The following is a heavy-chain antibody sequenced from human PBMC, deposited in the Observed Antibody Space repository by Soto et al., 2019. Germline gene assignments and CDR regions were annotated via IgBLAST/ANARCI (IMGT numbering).Heavy chain of an antibody. CDR3: ARRARPDFYYMDV. CDR2: ISSNGVGT. D-gene: IGHD6-6*01. J-gene: IGHJ6*03. Sequence: EVQLAESGGGLAQPGGSLRLSCAASGFTLSGYAMDGVRQAPGKGLEYVSGISSNGVGTYYANSVQGRFTISRDNSRNTVYLQMGSLRPEAMAVYYCARRARPDFYYMDVWGKGTTVTVAS. CDR1: GFTLSGYA. V-gene: IGHV3-64*01.